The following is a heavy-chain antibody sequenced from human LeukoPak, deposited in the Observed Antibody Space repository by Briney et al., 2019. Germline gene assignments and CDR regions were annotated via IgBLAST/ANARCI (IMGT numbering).Heavy chain of an antibody. Sequence: SGPTLVNPTQTLTLNCTFSGFSLSTSGVGVGWIRQPPVKALEWLALIYWDDDKRFSPSLKSRLTITKDTSKNQVVLTMTNMDPVDTATYYCAHHNQIWYYFDYWGQGTLVTVSS. J-gene: IGHJ4*02. D-gene: IGHD1-14*01. CDR1: GFSLSTSGVG. CDR3: AHHNQIWYYFDY. V-gene: IGHV2-5*02. CDR2: IYWDDDK.